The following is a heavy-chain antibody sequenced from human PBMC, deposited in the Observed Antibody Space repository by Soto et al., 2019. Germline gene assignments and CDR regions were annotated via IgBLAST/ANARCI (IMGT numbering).Heavy chain of an antibody. J-gene: IGHJ6*02. CDR3: AAPEGDCSSTRCYAPHYYYGMAV. CDR2: ISGSGGST. CDR1: GFTFSSYA. V-gene: IGHV3-23*01. D-gene: IGHD2-2*01. Sequence: EVQLLESGGGLVQPGGSLRLSCAASGFTFSSYAMSWVRQAPGKGLEWVSAISGSGGSTYYADSVKGRFTISRDNSKNTLYLQINSLRAEDTAVYYCAAPEGDCSSTRCYAPHYYYGMAVWGQGTTVTVSS.